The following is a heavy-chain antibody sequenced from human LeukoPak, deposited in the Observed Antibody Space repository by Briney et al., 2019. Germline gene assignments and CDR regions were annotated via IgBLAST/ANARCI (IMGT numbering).Heavy chain of an antibody. D-gene: IGHD6-13*01. Sequence: GGSLRLSCAASGFTFSDYTMNWVRQAPGKGLEWVSYIDMSGTTIYYADSVKGRFTISRDNAKNSLFLQMNSLRAEDTAVYYCAKDILAAGLFFDYWGQGALVTVSS. CDR1: GFTFSDYT. J-gene: IGHJ4*02. CDR2: IDMSGTTI. V-gene: IGHV3-11*01. CDR3: AKDILAAGLFFDY.